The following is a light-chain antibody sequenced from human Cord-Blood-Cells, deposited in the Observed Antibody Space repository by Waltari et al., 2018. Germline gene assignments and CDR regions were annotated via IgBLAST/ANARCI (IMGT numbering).Light chain of an antibody. CDR1: SGINVGTYR. Sequence: QAVLTQPSSLSASPGASASLTCTLRSGINVGTYRIYWYQQKPGSPPQYLLRYKSDSDKQQGSGVPSRFSGSKDASANAGILLISGLQAEDEADYSCMIWHSSAWVFGGGTKLTGL. CDR3: MIWHSSAWV. J-gene: IGLJ3*02. CDR2: YKSDSDK. V-gene: IGLV5-45*03.